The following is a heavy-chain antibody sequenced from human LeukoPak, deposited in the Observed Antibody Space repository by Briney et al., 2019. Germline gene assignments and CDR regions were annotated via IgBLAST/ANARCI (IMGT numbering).Heavy chain of an antibody. J-gene: IGHJ4*02. CDR1: GYTFTSYY. CDR3: ARETYDGGNGRPIDY. V-gene: IGHV1-46*01. CDR2: INPSGGST. D-gene: IGHD4-23*01. Sequence: ASVKVSCKASGYTFTSYYMHWVRQAPRQGLEWMGIINPSGGSTSYAQKFQGRVAMTRDTSTSTVYMELSSLRSEDTAVYYCARETYDGGNGRPIDYWGQGTLVTVSS.